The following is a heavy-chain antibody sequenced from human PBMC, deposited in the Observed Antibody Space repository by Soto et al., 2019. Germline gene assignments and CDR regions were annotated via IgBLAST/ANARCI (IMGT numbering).Heavy chain of an antibody. V-gene: IGHV4-31*03. CDR2: VYHRGGA. CDR1: GGSISTGTYN. Sequence: SETLSLTCTVSGGSISTGTYNWTWIRQLPGKGLEWIGNVYHRGGAYYNPALQSRVTISLDTSKTQFSMKLKSVNAADTAVYYCARGGTEPSTSNKYGFDVWGQGTTLTVSS. CDR3: ARGGTEPSTSNKYGFDV. D-gene: IGHD6-6*01. J-gene: IGHJ6*02.